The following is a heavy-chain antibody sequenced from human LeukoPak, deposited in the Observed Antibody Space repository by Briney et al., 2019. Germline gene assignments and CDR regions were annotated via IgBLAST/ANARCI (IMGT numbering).Heavy chain of an antibody. Sequence: RPGGSLRLSCAASGFTFDDYGMSWVRQAPGKGLEWVSAISGSGGSTYYADSVKGRFTISRDNPKNTLYLQMNSLRAEDTAVYYCAKDLRLRGYGGQEPLVTVSS. V-gene: IGHV3-23*01. D-gene: IGHD2-15*01. CDR1: GFTFDDYG. CDR3: AKDLRLRGY. CDR2: ISGSGGST. J-gene: IGHJ4*02.